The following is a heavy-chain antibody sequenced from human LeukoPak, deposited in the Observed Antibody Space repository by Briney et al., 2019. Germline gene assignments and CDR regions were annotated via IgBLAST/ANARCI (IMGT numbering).Heavy chain of an antibody. CDR3: ARGPELERFDY. CDR2: IIPIFGTT. J-gene: IGHJ4*02. D-gene: IGHD1-1*01. Sequence: GASVKVSCKASGGTFSSYAISWVRQAPGQGLEWMGGIIPIFGTTNYAQKFQSRVTIITDESTSTAYMELSSLRSEDTAVYYCARGPELERFDYWGQGTLVTVSS. V-gene: IGHV1-69*05. CDR1: GGTFSSYA.